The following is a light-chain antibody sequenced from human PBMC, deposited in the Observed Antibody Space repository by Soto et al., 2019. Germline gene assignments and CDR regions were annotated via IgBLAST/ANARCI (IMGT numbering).Light chain of an antibody. CDR1: LNVNSY. Sequence: VLTQSPATLSLSLGERATLSCRASLNVNSYLAWYQQKPGQAPRLLIYDASNRAAGIPARFSGSGSGTEFNLTISSLQSEDFGVYYCQQRSIWPWTFGQGTKVDIK. CDR3: QQRSIWPWT. J-gene: IGKJ1*01. CDR2: DAS. V-gene: IGKV3-11*01.